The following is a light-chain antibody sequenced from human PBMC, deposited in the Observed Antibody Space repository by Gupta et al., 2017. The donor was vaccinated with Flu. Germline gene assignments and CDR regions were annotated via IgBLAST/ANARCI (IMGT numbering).Light chain of an antibody. CDR3: QVWDSSSDRWV. CDR2: DES. Sequence: SYVLTQPPSVSVAPGQTARFSCGGNNIGTKSVHWYQQKPGQAPVLVIYDESDRPSGIPERFSGSKSGNTATLTISRVEAGDEADYYCQVWDSSSDRWVFGGGTKLTVL. J-gene: IGLJ3*02. V-gene: IGLV3-21*02. CDR1: NIGTKS.